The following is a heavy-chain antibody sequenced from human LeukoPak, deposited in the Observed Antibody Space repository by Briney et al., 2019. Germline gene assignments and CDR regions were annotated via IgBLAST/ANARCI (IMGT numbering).Heavy chain of an antibody. V-gene: IGHV3-23*01. CDR2: ISGSGGST. D-gene: IGHD5-12*01. J-gene: IGHJ4*02. CDR3: AKVIVATIRNYFDY. CDR1: GFTFSSYA. Sequence: GGSLRLSCAASGFTFSSYAMSWVRQAPGKGLEWVSAISGSGGSTYYADSVKGRFTISRDNSRNTLYLQMNSLRAEDTAVYYCAKVIVATIRNYFDYWGQGTLVTVSS.